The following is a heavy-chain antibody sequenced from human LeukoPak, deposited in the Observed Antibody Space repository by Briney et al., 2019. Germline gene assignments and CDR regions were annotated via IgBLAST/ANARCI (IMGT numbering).Heavy chain of an antibody. CDR1: GYTFTGNY. D-gene: IGHD2-21*02. CDR2: INPNSGGT. V-gene: IGHV1-2*02. Sequence: ASVEVSCKASGYTFTGNYMHWVRQATGQGLEWMGWINPNSGGTNYAQKFQGRVTMTRDTSISTAYMELSRLRSDDTAVYYCARGKRGGDCYSNWGQGTLVTVSS. J-gene: IGHJ4*02. CDR3: ARGKRGGDCYSN.